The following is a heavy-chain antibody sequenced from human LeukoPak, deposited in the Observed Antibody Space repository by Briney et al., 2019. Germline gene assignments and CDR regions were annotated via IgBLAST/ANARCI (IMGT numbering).Heavy chain of an antibody. CDR3: ARVHCSSTSCYGPYYYYYMDV. J-gene: IGHJ6*03. CDR1: GYTFTSYG. V-gene: IGHV1-18*01. CDR2: ISAYNGNA. Sequence: ASVKVSCKASGYTFTSYGSSWVRQAPGQGLEWRGWISAYNGNANYAQKLQGRVTMTTDTSTSTAYMELRSLRSDDTAVYYCARVHCSSTSCYGPYYYYYMDVWGKGTTVTVSS. D-gene: IGHD2-2*01.